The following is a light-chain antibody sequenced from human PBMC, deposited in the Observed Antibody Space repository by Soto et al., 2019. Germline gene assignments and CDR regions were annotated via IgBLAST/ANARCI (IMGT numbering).Light chain of an antibody. CDR3: QQHINWPLT. J-gene: IGKJ4*01. CDR1: QSVSSSY. CDR2: GAS. Sequence: EIVLTQSPGTLSLSPGERATLSCRASQSVSSSYLAWYQQKPGQAPRLLIYGASSRATGIPARFSGSGSGADFTLTISSLEPEDFALYYCQQHINWPLTFGGGTKVDNK. V-gene: IGKV3D-20*02.